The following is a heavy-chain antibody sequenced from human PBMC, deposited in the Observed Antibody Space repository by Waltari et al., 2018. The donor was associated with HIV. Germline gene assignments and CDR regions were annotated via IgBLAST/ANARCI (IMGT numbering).Heavy chain of an antibody. CDR3: ARRGDGFNQHARLDH. Sequence: QLHLQESGPGLVKPSDTLALPCTVPGGSITTNHFYCALIRQPTGKGLEWIGLMYNSGTTDYNPSLKSRVSMSRDTSKNRFSLRLHSVTAADTAIYYCARRGDGFNQHARLDHWGPGTLVTVSS. CDR1: GGSITTNHFY. D-gene: IGHD2-2*01. V-gene: IGHV4-39*01. CDR2: MYNSGTT. J-gene: IGHJ4*02.